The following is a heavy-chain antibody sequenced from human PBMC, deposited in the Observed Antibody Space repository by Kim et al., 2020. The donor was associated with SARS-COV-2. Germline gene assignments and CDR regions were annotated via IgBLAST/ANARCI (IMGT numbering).Heavy chain of an antibody. CDR3: ARDSVPRHSYYYMDV. V-gene: IGHV3-11*04. D-gene: IGHD1-26*01. J-gene: IGHJ6*03. Sequence: DSVKGRYTSARDNDKNSLYLQMNSLSAEDTAVYYCARDSVPRHSYYYMDVWGKGPTVTVSS.